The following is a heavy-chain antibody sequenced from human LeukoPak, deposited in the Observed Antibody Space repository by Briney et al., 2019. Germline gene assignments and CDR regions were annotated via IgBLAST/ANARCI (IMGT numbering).Heavy chain of an antibody. Sequence: RPSETLSLTCTVSGGSISSRSYYWGWIRQPPGKGLEWIGSVYYTGITYYNPSLKSRVTISVDTSKNQFSLKLSSVTAADTAVYYCARHGSATLAFDIWGQGTMVTVSS. CDR1: GGSISSRSYY. D-gene: IGHD5-12*01. CDR3: ARHGSATLAFDI. V-gene: IGHV4-39*01. J-gene: IGHJ3*02. CDR2: VYYTGIT.